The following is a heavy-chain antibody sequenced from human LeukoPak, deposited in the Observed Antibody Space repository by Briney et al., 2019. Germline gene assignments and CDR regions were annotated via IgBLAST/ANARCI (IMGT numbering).Heavy chain of an antibody. Sequence: GSLRLSCAASGFTFSSHCMHWVRQAPGKGLEWVAVIWYDGSNKYYADSVKGRFTISRDDSKNTLYLQMNSLRVEDTAVYYCARAVRGVGSDYWGQGTLVTVSS. J-gene: IGHJ4*02. CDR1: GFTFSSHC. D-gene: IGHD3-10*01. CDR2: IWYDGSNK. CDR3: ARAVRGVGSDY. V-gene: IGHV3-33*01.